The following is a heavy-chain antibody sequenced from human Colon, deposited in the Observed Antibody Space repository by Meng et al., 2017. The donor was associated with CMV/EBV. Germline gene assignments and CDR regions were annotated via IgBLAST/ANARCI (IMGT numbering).Heavy chain of an antibody. D-gene: IGHD3-16*01. V-gene: IGHV3-53*02. CDR1: GFPVSSKY. Sequence: EVRLVETCGGLVQPGGSLRLSCAASGFPVSSKYMSWVRQSPGKGLEWVSVIYIDDSTYYADSVEGRFTISRDNSRNTVYLQMNSLRAEDTAVYYCARDSPHAWDWGQGTLVTVSS. CDR2: IYIDDST. J-gene: IGHJ4*02. CDR3: ARDSPHAWD.